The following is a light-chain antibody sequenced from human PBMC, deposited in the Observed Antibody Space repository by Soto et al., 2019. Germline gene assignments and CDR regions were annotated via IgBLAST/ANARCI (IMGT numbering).Light chain of an antibody. CDR2: ASS. Sequence: AIRMTQSPSSFSASTGDRGTITCRARQGISSYLAWYQQKPGKAPKLLIYASSTLQSGVPSRFSGSGSGTDFTLTISCLQSEDFATYCCQQYYSYPRTFGQGTKVDIK. CDR3: QQYYSYPRT. V-gene: IGKV1-8*01. CDR1: QGISSY. J-gene: IGKJ1*01.